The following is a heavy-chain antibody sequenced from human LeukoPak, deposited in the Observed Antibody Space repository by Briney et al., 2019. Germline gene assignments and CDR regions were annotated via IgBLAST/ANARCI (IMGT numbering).Heavy chain of an antibody. J-gene: IGHJ4*02. CDR1: TFAFGGYW. CDR2: IDSAGGRI. V-gene: IGHV3-74*01. Sequence: GGSLRLSCAGSTFAFGGYWIHCVRQLPGKGLAWVSRIDSAGGRIQWADSVKGRFTISRDNAKNTVYLQMNSLRPEDSAVYYCVADRGNWSGGDFWGRGTLVIVSS. D-gene: IGHD3-10*01. CDR3: VADRGNWSGGDF.